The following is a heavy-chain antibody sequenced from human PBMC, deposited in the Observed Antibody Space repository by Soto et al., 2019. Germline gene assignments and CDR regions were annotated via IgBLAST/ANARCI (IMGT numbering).Heavy chain of an antibody. Sequence: EVQLVESGRGLVQPGGSLKLSCAVSGSTFSGSAMHWVRQASGKGLEWVGRIRSKLNNYATVYDASVEGRFTISRDDSKNTAYLQLNSLKTEDTAMYYCARQFHYDSWGSTTDAFDIWGQGTMVTVSS. D-gene: IGHD3-22*01. CDR1: GSTFSGSA. J-gene: IGHJ3*02. CDR2: IRSKLNNYAT. CDR3: ARQFHYDSWGSTTDAFDI. V-gene: IGHV3-73*02.